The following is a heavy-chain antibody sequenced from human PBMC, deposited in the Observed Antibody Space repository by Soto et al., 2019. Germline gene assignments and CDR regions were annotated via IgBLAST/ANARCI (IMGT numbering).Heavy chain of an antibody. V-gene: IGHV1-69*13. D-gene: IGHD3-10*01. CDR1: GGTFSSYA. J-gene: IGHJ6*02. CDR2: IIPIFGTA. CDR3: ASSGSSSAAYYYYGMDI. Sequence: GASVKVSCKASGGTFSSYAISWVRQAPGQGLEWMGGIIPIFGTANYAQEFQGRVTITADESTSTAYMELSSLRSEDTAVYYCASSGSSSAAYYYYGMDIWGQGTTVTVSS.